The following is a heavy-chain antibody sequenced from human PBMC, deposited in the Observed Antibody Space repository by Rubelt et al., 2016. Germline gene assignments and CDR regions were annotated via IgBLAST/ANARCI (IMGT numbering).Heavy chain of an antibody. Sequence: VQLVQSGAEVKKPGASVKVSCKASGYTFTSYAMHWVRQAPGQRLEWMGWINAGNGNTKYSQKFQGRVTITRDTSARTACIELSSLRSEDTAVYYCARRRTVPQNWFDPWGQGTLVTVSS. J-gene: IGHJ5*02. V-gene: IGHV1-3*01. CDR3: ARRRTVPQNWFDP. CDR2: INAGNGNT. D-gene: IGHD4-17*01. CDR1: GYTFTSYA.